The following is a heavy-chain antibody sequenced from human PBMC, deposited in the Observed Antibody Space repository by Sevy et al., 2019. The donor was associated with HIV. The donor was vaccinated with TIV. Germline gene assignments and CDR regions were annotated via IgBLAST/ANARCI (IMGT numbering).Heavy chain of an antibody. CDR2: IYYTKTT. CDR3: ARATPDLYYGMDV. Sequence: SQTFSLTCTVSGGSISGYYRTWIRQPPGKGLEWIGYIYYTKTTNYNPSLKSRVTISEDTSKNQFSLKLTSVTAADTAIYYCARATPDLYYGMDVWGQGTTVTVSS. CDR1: GGSISGYY. J-gene: IGHJ6*02. V-gene: IGHV4-59*01.